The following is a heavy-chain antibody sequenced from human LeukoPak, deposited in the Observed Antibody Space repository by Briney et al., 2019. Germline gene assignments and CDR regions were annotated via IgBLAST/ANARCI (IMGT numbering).Heavy chain of an antibody. V-gene: IGHV4-39*07. Sequence: SETLSLTCTVSGGSISSSSYYWGWIRQPPGKGLEWIGSIYYSGSTYYNPSLKSRVTISVDTSKNQVSLNLEYVTAADTAVYYCARVDIAVAQNWFDPWGQGTLVTVSS. CDR2: IYYSGST. CDR1: GGSISSSSYY. CDR3: ARVDIAVAQNWFDP. J-gene: IGHJ5*02. D-gene: IGHD6-19*01.